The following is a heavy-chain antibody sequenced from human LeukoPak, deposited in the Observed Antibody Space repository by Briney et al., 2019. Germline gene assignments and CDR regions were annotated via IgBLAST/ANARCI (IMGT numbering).Heavy chain of an antibody. CDR1: GYTVTSYG. CDR2: ISAYNGNT. CDR3: ARDRFPRYYYDSSGYGKFDY. J-gene: IGHJ4*02. Sequence: ASVKVSCKASGYTVTSYGISWVRQAPGQGLEWMGWISAYNGNTNYAQKLQGRVTMTTDTSTSTAYMELRSLRSDDTAVYYCARDRFPRYYYDSSGYGKFDYWGQGTLVTVSS. D-gene: IGHD3-22*01. V-gene: IGHV1-18*01.